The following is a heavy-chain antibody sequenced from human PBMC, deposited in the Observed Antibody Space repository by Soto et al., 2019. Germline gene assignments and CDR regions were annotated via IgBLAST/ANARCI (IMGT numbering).Heavy chain of an antibody. Sequence: QVQLVQSGAALKKPGASVKVSCEASGYTFTSYGVSWVRQAPGQGLEWMGWISVYSGNTNYTRKLQGRVTMTRDIYTRAVYMELRSLTSDDTAVYYCARDSWGLAVPDYHYYAMDVWGQGTTVTVSS. J-gene: IGHJ6*02. CDR3: ARDSWGLAVPDYHYYAMDV. CDR2: ISVYSGNT. V-gene: IGHV1-18*04. CDR1: GYTFTSYG. D-gene: IGHD6-19*01.